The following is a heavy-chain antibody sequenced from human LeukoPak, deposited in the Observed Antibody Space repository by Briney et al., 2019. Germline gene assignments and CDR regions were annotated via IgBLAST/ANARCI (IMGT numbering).Heavy chain of an antibody. CDR1: GFTFISYA. D-gene: IGHD6-19*01. CDR3: AKDRRFGSSGWVFDY. V-gene: IGHV3-23*01. Sequence: PGGSLRLSCAASGFTFISYAMTWVRQAPGKGLEWVSAISAGGGTILYADSVKGRFTISRDNSKNTLYLQMNILRAEDTAVYYCAKDRRFGSSGWVFDYWGQGTLVTVSS. J-gene: IGHJ4*02. CDR2: ISAGGGTI.